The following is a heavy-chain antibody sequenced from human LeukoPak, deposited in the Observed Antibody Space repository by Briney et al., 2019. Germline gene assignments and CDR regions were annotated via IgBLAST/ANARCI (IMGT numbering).Heavy chain of an antibody. CDR2: INPNSGGT. J-gene: IGHJ3*02. Sequence: ASVKVSCKASGYIFTDYYMHWVRQAPGQELGWMGRINPNSGGTNYAQKFQGRVTITADKSTSTAYMELSSLRSEDTAVYYCARYRAEMAIVVVTPEPPDDAFDIWGQGTMVTVSS. CDR1: GYIFTDYY. D-gene: IGHD2-21*02. V-gene: IGHV1/OR15-1*04. CDR3: ARYRAEMAIVVVTPEPPDDAFDI.